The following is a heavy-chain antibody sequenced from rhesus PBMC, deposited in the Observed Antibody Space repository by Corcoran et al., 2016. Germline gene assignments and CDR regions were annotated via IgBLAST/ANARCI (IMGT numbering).Heavy chain of an antibody. V-gene: IGHV4-173*01. Sequence: LQLQESGPRLVKPSETLSLTCAVSDGSLSTTYWSWFRQPPGKGLEWIGQISGGCGNTAYNPSLKSRLTISKDTAKNQFSLKLSSVTAADTAVYYCATGRPGGAGPHDAFDFWGQGLRVTVSS. CDR1: DGSLSTTY. D-gene: IGHD6-31*01. J-gene: IGHJ3*01. CDR3: ATGRPGGAGPHDAFDF. CDR2: ISGGCGNT.